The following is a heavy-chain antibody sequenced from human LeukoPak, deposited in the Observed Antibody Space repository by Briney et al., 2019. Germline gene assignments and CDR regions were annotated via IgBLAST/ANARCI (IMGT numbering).Heavy chain of an antibody. Sequence: SETLSLTCTVSGGSISSYYWSWIRQPPGKGLEWIGYIYYSGSTNYNPSLKSRVTISVDRSKNQFSLKLSSVTAADTAVYYCARAWGYNYFDYWGQGTLVTVSS. D-gene: IGHD5-24*01. J-gene: IGHJ4*02. CDR2: IYYSGST. CDR1: GGSISSYY. V-gene: IGHV4-59*12. CDR3: ARAWGYNYFDY.